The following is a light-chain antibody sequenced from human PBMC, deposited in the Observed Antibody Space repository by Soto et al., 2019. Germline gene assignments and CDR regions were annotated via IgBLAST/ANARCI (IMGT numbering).Light chain of an antibody. V-gene: IGLV1-47*01. CDR2: RNN. CDR1: SSNIGSNY. Sequence: QSVLTQPPSASGTPGQRVTISCSGSSSNIGSNYVYWYQQLPGTAPKLLIYRNNQLPSGVPDLFSGSKSGTSASLAISGLRSEDEADYYCAAWDDSLSGVVFGGGTKLTAL. J-gene: IGLJ2*01. CDR3: AAWDDSLSGVV.